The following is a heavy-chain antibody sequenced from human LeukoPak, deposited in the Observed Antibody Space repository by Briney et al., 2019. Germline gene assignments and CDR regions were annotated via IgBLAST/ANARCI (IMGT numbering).Heavy chain of an antibody. V-gene: IGHV3-23*01. J-gene: IGHJ4*02. Sequence: GGSLRLSCAASGFTFSTYAMSWVPQAPGKGLEWVSSISDSGSRTYYTDSVKGRFTVSRDNSKSTLYVQMNSLRAEDTAVYYCAKVRGSGSFPPYYFDSWGQGTLVTVSS. D-gene: IGHD3-10*01. CDR2: ISDSGSRT. CDR1: GFTFSTYA. CDR3: AKVRGSGSFPPYYFDS.